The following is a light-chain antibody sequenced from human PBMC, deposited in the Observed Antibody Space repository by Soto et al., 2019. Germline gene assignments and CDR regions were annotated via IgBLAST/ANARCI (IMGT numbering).Light chain of an antibody. Sequence: HSALTQPRSVSGSPGQSVTISCTGTSSDVGGYNYVSWYQLHPGKAPKLIIYDVSKRPSGVPDRFSGSKSGNTASLTISGLQAEDEAGYYCCSYAGIYPYVFGTGTKV. V-gene: IGLV2-11*01. CDR1: SSDVGGYNY. J-gene: IGLJ1*01. CDR3: CSYAGIYPYV. CDR2: DVS.